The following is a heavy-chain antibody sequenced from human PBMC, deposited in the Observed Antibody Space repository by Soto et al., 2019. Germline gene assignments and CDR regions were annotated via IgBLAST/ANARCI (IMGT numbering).Heavy chain of an antibody. D-gene: IGHD2-2*01. V-gene: IGHV1-18*01. J-gene: IGHJ4*02. Sequence: ASVKVSCKASGYTFTSYGISWVRQAPGQGLEWMGWISAYNGNTNYAQKLQGRGTMTTDTSTSTAYMELRSLRSDDTAVYYCARDIGVVPDAPRTFDYWGQGTLVTVSS. CDR1: GYTFTSYG. CDR3: ARDIGVVPDAPRTFDY. CDR2: ISAYNGNT.